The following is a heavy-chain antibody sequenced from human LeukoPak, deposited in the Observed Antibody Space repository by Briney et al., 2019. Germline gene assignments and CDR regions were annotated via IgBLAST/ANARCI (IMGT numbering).Heavy chain of an antibody. CDR1: GYTFTSYG. CDR3: ARDLYCSSTSCYGDPDY. V-gene: IGHV1-18*01. CDR2: ISAYNGNT. Sequence: ASVKVSCKASGYTFTSYGISWVRQAPGQGLEWMGWISAYNGNTNYAQKLQGRVTMTTDTSTSTAYMELRSLRSDDTAVYYCARDLYCSSTSCYGDPDYWGQGTLVTVSS. D-gene: IGHD2-2*01. J-gene: IGHJ4*02.